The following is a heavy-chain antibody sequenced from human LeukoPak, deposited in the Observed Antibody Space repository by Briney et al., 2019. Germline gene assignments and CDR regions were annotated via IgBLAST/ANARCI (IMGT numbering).Heavy chain of an antibody. V-gene: IGHV1-69*05. CDR1: GGTFSSYA. J-gene: IGHJ3*02. D-gene: IGHD3-10*01. CDR3: ARVLDGSGSYYLSFDI. CDR2: IIPIFGTA. Sequence: SVKVSCKASGGTFSSYAISWVRQAPGQGLEWMGGIIPIFGTANYAQKFQGRVTITTDESTSTAYMELSSLRSGDTAVYYCARVLDGSGSYYLSFDIWGQGTMVTVSS.